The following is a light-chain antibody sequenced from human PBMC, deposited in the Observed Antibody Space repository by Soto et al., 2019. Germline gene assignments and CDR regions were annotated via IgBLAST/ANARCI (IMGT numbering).Light chain of an antibody. CDR3: QQFSSYPLT. J-gene: IGKJ4*01. V-gene: IGKV3-20*01. CDR2: DAS. CDR1: QSVSTNY. Sequence: IVLTQSPGTLSSSPGERATLSCRASQSVSTNYLAWYQQKPGQAPRLLIYDASSRATGIPDRFSGGGSGTDFTLTISRLEPEDFAVYYCQQFSSYPLTFGGGTKVDIK.